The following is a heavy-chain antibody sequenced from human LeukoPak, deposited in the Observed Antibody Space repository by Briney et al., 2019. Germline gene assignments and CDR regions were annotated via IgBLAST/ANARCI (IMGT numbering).Heavy chain of an antibody. D-gene: IGHD5-12*01. Sequence: GGSLRLSCAASGFTFSDYYMSWIRQAPGKGLEWVSYISSSGSTIYYADSVKGRFTISRDNSKNTLYLQMNSLRAEDTAVYYCAKDPYSGYDYVYYFDYWGQGTLVTVSS. J-gene: IGHJ4*02. V-gene: IGHV3-11*01. CDR1: GFTFSDYY. CDR2: ISSSGSTI. CDR3: AKDPYSGYDYVYYFDY.